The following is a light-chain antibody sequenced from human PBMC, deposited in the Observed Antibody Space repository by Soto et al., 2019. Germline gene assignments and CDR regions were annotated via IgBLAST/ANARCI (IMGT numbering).Light chain of an antibody. CDR1: SGHSSYI. CDR2: LEGSGSY. CDR3: ETWDSNTRM. Sequence: QPVLTQSSSASASLGSSVKLTCTLSSGHSSYIIAWHQQQPGKAPRYLMKLEGSGSYNKGSGVPDHFSGSSSGADRYLTISNLQFEDEADYYCETWDSNTRMFGGGTKLTVL. J-gene: IGLJ3*02. V-gene: IGLV4-60*02.